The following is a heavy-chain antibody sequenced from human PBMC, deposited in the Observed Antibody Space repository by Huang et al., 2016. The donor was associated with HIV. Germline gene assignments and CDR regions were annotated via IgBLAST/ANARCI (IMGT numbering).Heavy chain of an antibody. CDR3: ARGKCDILSGWDDTYYFDH. D-gene: IGHD3-9*01. V-gene: IGHV3-48*01. CDR2: ISISRGST. J-gene: IGHJ4*02. CDR1: GFTFNVYS. Sequence: EVHLVESGGGLVQPGGSLRLSCVTSGFTFNVYSMEWVRQAPGKGLEWLSRISISRGSTYYADSVKGRVTVSRDIAKNSLYLQMNRLRPEDTAVYYCARGKCDILSGWDDTYYFDHWGQGTLVTVSS.